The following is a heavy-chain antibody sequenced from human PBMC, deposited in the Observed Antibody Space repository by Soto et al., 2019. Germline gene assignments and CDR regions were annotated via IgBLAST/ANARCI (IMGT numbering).Heavy chain of an antibody. V-gene: IGHV3-30-3*01. Sequence: GGSLRLSCAASGFTFSSYAMHWVRQAPGKGLEWVAVISYDGSNKYYADSVKGRFTISRDNSKNTLYLQMNSLRAEDTAVYYCARDVIAVAGIGYFDYWGQGTLVTVSS. J-gene: IGHJ4*02. D-gene: IGHD6-19*01. CDR1: GFTFSSYA. CDR2: ISYDGSNK. CDR3: ARDVIAVAGIGYFDY.